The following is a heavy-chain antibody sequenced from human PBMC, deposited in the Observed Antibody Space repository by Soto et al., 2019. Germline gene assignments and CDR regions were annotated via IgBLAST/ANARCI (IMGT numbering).Heavy chain of an antibody. CDR2: ISYDGSNK. J-gene: IGHJ6*02. Sequence: QVQLVESGGGVVQHGRSLRLSCAASGFTFSSYGMHWVRQAPGKGLEWVAVISYDGSNKYYADSVKGRFTISRDNSKNTLYLQMNSLRAEDTAVYYCARWYADYYYYYGMDVWGQGTTVTVSS. D-gene: IGHD6-13*01. CDR1: GFTFSSYG. CDR3: ARWYADYYYYYGMDV. V-gene: IGHV3-30*03.